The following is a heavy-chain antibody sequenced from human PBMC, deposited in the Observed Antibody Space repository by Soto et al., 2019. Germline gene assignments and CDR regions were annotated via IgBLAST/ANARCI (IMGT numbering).Heavy chain of an antibody. D-gene: IGHD3-9*01. CDR3: ARDEGGYDILTGYYKAHHFDQ. J-gene: IGHJ4*02. V-gene: IGHV1-18*01. Sequence: GASVKVSCKASGYTFGHFYITWVRQAPGQGLEWMGAISPHNRNTNYAEKFRGRVTMTTDTSTTTAYMELRSLRSDDTDVYYCARDEGGYDILTGYYKAHHFDQWGQGALVTVSS. CDR2: ISPHNRNT. CDR1: GYTFGHFY.